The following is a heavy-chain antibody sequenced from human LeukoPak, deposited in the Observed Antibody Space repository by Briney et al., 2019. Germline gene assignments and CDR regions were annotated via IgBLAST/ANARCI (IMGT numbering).Heavy chain of an antibody. CDR3: ARGRSGTDC. CDR1: GGSINTYH. Sequence: SETLSLTCTVSGGSINTYHWSWIRQPPGKGLEWIGYIYYSGSTNYNPSLKSRVAISVDTSKNQFSLNLSSVTAADTAVYYCARGRSGTDCWGQGTLVTVSS. CDR2: IYYSGST. V-gene: IGHV4-59*01. D-gene: IGHD2-2*01. J-gene: IGHJ4*02.